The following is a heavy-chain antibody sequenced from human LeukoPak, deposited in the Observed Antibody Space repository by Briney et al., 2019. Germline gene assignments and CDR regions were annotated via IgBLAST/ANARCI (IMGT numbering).Heavy chain of an antibody. Sequence: PGGSLRLSCAASGFTFSSYAMHWVRQAPGKGLEWVAVISYDGSNKYYADSVKGRFTISRDNSKNTLYLQMNSLRDEGTAVYYCARETQLLSPDYWGQGTLVTVSS. CDR3: ARETQLLSPDY. CDR2: ISYDGSNK. CDR1: GFTFSSYA. V-gene: IGHV3-30-3*01. D-gene: IGHD3-10*01. J-gene: IGHJ4*02.